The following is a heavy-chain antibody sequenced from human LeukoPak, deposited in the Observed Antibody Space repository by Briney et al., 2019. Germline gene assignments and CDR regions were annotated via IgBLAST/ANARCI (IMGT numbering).Heavy chain of an antibody. J-gene: IGHJ6*03. CDR1: GFIFSSYW. CDR3: AGHFGSGRWHYYYMDV. V-gene: IGHV3-74*01. Sequence: GGSLRLSCAASGFIFSSYWMHWVRQAPGKGLVWVSRTHSDGSSAIYADSVKGRFTISRDNAKNTLYLQMNSLRVDDTAVYYCAGHFGSGRWHYYYMDVWGKGTTVTVSS. CDR2: THSDGSSA. D-gene: IGHD3-10*01.